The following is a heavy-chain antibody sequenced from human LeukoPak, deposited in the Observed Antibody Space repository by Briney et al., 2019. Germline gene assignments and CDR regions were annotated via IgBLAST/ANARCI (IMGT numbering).Heavy chain of an antibody. CDR2: INHSGST. V-gene: IGHV4-34*01. CDR1: GGSFSGYY. CDR3: ARAYWRYNWFDP. D-gene: IGHD2-8*02. J-gene: IGHJ5*02. Sequence: PSETLSLTCAVYGGSFSGYYWSWIRQPPGKGLEWIGEINHSGSTNYNPSLKSRVTIPVDTSKNQFSLKLSSVTAADTAVYYCARAYWRYNWFDPWGQGTLVTVSS.